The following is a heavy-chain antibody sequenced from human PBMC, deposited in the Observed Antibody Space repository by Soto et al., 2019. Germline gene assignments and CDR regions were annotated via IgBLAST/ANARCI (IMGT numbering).Heavy chain of an antibody. CDR2: IYYSGST. D-gene: IGHD2-15*01. CDR1: RGSVNSGSYY. V-gene: IGHV4-61*01. CDR3: ARVGALGYCGP. Sequence: PSETLSLTCTVSRGSVNSGSYYWSWIRQPPGKGLEWLGYIYYSGSTYSNPSLKSRLTMSVDTSRNQFSLRLSSVTAADTAVYFCARVGALGYCGPWGRGTLVTVSS. J-gene: IGHJ5*02.